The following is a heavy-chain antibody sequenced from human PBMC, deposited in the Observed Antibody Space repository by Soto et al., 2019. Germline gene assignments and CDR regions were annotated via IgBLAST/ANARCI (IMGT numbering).Heavy chain of an antibody. J-gene: IGHJ4*02. D-gene: IGHD5-18*01. CDR2: INTGNGNT. Sequence: SVKVSCKTSGYTFTLYTIHWVRQAPGQRLEWMGWINTGNGNTKYSHRFQARVTMSRDTSASTAYMELSSLTSEDTAVYYCAKLGGGYIFGPYLDFWGQGTLVTVSS. CDR1: GYTFTLYT. CDR3: AKLGGGYIFGPYLDF. V-gene: IGHV1-3*04.